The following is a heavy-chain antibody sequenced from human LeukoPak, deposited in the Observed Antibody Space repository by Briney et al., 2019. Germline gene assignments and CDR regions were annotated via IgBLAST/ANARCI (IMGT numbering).Heavy chain of an antibody. V-gene: IGHV4-34*01. CDR2: INHSGST. CDR3: ARELVPSKLWWHHYNWFDP. Sequence: SETLSLTCAVYGGSFSGYYWSWIRQPPGKGLEWIGEINHSGSTNYNPSLKSRVTISVDTSKNQFSLKLSSVTAADTAVYYCARELVPSKLWWHHYNWFDPWGQGTLVTVSS. D-gene: IGHD2-21*01. CDR1: GGSFSGYY. J-gene: IGHJ5*02.